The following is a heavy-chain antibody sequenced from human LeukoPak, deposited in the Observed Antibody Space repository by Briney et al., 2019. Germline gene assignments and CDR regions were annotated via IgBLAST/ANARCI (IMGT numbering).Heavy chain of an antibody. CDR3: ARVEPSIMVRGRPFFDY. D-gene: IGHD3-10*01. CDR2: INTNTGNP. CDR1: GYTFTSYA. Sequence: GASVKVSCKASGYTFTSYAMNWVRQAPGQGLEWMGWINTNTGNPTYAQGFTGRFVFSLDTSVSTAYLQISSLKAEDTAVYYCARVEPSIMVRGRPFFDYWGQGTLVTVSS. J-gene: IGHJ4*02. V-gene: IGHV7-4-1*02.